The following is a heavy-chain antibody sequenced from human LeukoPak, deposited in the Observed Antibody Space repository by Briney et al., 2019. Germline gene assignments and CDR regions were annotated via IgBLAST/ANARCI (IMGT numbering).Heavy chain of an antibody. V-gene: IGHV3-30*14. J-gene: IGHJ4*01. CDR2: ISYDGNNK. D-gene: IGHD1-26*01. CDR1: GFTFSSYA. Sequence: PGGSLRLSCAASGFTFSSYAMHWVRQAPGKGLEWVAVISYDGNNKYYADSVKGRFTISRDNSKNTLYLQMNSLRAEDTAVYYCARPAVAGGIMGATSLDYWGQGTLVTVSS. CDR3: ARPAVAGGIMGATSLDY.